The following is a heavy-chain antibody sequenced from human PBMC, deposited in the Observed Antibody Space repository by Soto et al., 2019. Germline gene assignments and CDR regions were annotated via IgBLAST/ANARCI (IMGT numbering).Heavy chain of an antibody. CDR1: GGTFSSYA. CDR2: IIPIFGTA. Sequence: ASVKVSCKASGGTFSSYAISWVRQAPGQGLEWMGGIIPIFGTANYAQKFQGRVTNTADESTSTAYMELSSLRSEDTAVYYCARDHKGWNYGWFDPWGQGALVTVSS. D-gene: IGHD1-7*01. V-gene: IGHV1-69*13. J-gene: IGHJ5*02. CDR3: ARDHKGWNYGWFDP.